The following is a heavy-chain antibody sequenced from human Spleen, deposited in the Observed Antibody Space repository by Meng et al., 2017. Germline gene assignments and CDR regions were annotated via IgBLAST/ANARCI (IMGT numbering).Heavy chain of an antibody. D-gene: IGHD3-22*01. CDR1: GGSISSSSYY. CDR2: IYYSGST. CDR3: VLYYDSSGYYYDPNVSLKEY. V-gene: IGHV4-39*07. Sequence: GSLRLSCTVSGGSISSSSYYWGWIRQPPGKGLEWIGSIYYSGSTYYNPSLKSRVTISVDTSKNQFSLKLSSVTAADTAVYYCVLYYDSSGYYYDPNVSLKEYWGQGTLVTVSS. J-gene: IGHJ4*02.